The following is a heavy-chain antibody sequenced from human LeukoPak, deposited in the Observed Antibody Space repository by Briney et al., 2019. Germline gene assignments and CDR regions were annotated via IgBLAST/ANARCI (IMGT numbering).Heavy chain of an antibody. CDR3: AHRLDLPLETYYDFWSGYYAAFDY. CDR1: GFSLSTSGVG. CDR2: IYWNDDK. V-gene: IGHV2-5*01. Sequence: KESGPTLVKPTQTLALTCTFSGFSLSTSGVGVGWIRQPPGKALEWLALIYWNDDKRYSPSLKSRLTITKDTSKTQVVLTMTNMDPVDTATYYCAHRLDLPLETYYDFWSGYYAAFDYWGQGTLVTVSS. J-gene: IGHJ4*02. D-gene: IGHD3-3*01.